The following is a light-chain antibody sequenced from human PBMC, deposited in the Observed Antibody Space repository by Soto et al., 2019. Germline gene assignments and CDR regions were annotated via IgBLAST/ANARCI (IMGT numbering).Light chain of an antibody. CDR1: QSISTY. V-gene: IGKV1-39*01. CDR3: QKSYSIPYT. Sequence: DIQMTQSPSSLSASVGDRVTITCRASQSISTYLNRYQQKPGKAPKLLIYAASNLQSGVPSRFSGSDYGTDFTLTISSLQPEDFATYYCQKSYSIPYTFGQGTKLEIK. J-gene: IGKJ2*01. CDR2: AAS.